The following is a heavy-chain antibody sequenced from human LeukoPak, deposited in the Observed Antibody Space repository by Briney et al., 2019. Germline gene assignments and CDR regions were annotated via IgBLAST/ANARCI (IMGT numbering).Heavy chain of an antibody. V-gene: IGHV3-48*02. CDR3: ARDPGFFDY. D-gene: IGHD7-27*01. CDR2: ISASSVTI. J-gene: IGHJ4*02. CDR1: RFIVTDNH. Sequence: GGSLRISCAASRFIVTDNHMNWVRQAPGKGLEWVSYISASSVTIYDADSVKGRFTIFRDNAKNSLYLHMNSLRDEDTAVYYCARDPGFFDYWGQGTLVTVSS.